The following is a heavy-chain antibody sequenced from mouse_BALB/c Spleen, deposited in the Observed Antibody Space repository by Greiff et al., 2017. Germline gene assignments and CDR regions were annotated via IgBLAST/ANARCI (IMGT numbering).Heavy chain of an antibody. CDR2: IYPGSGST. J-gene: IGHJ4*01. V-gene: IGHV1S22*01. D-gene: IGHD2-1*01. Sequence: LQQPGSELVRPGASVKLSCKASGYTFTSYWMPWVKQRHGQGLEWIGNIYPGSGSTNYDEKFKSKGTLTVDTSSSTAYMHLSSLTSEDSAVYYCTREGNYLYAKDYWGQGTSVTVSS. CDR1: GYTFTSYW. CDR3: TREGNYLYAKDY.